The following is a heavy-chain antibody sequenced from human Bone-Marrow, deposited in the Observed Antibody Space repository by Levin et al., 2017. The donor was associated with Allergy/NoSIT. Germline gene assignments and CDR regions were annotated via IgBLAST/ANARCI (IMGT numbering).Heavy chain of an antibody. J-gene: IGHJ6*02. CDR2: VDWDDDT. CDR1: GFSLSVSGMC. Sequence: RESGPTLVKPTQTLTLTCTYSGFSLSVSGMCVGWIRQAPGKALEWLGRVDWDDDTYYSTSLKTRLSISKDTSKQQVVLRLTNVDPADTGTYFCARILMATTHYAMDVWGRGTTVTVS. D-gene: IGHD5-12*01. V-gene: IGHV2-70*11. CDR3: ARILMATTHYAMDV.